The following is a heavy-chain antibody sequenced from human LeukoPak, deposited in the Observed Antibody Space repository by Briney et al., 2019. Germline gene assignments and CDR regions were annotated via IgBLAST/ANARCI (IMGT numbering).Heavy chain of an antibody. CDR3: ARYWGVDYGGNKDY. D-gene: IGHD4-23*01. CDR1: GYTFTSHG. V-gene: IGHV1-18*01. CDR2: ISANNGNT. J-gene: IGHJ4*01. Sequence: ASVTVSCKASGYTFTSHGITWVRQAPGQGLEWMGWISANNGNTNYAQKFQGRVTMTTDTLTSTAYMELRSLRSDDTAVYYCARYWGVDYGGNKDYWGQEPWLPSPQ.